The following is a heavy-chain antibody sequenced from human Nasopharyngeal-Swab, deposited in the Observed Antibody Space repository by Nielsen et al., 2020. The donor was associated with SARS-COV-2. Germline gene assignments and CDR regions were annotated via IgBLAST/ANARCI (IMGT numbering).Heavy chain of an antibody. Sequence: GESLKISCAASGFTFSNYGMHWVRQAPGKGLEWVAVTSYDGSNKYHADSVKGRFTISRDNSKNTLSLQMNSLRAEDTAVYYCARDLTMVRGVRTVILGYWGQGTLVTVSS. CDR1: GFTFSNYG. J-gene: IGHJ4*02. V-gene: IGHV3-30*03. CDR2: TSYDGSNK. CDR3: ARDLTMVRGVRTVILGY. D-gene: IGHD3-10*01.